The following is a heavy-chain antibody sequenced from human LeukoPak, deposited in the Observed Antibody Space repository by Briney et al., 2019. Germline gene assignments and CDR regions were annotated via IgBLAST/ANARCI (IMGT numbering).Heavy chain of an antibody. CDR1: GGSISSGDYY. CDR2: IYYSGST. D-gene: IGHD3-10*01. CDR3: ARGRGYYGSGSYTHFDY. J-gene: IGHJ4*02. V-gene: IGHV4-30-4*08. Sequence: PSETLSLTCTVSGGSISSGDYYWSWIRQPPGKGLEWIGYIYYSGSTYYNPSLKSRVTISVDTSKNQFSLKLSSVTAADTAVYYCARGRGYYGSGSYTHFDYWGQGTLVTVSS.